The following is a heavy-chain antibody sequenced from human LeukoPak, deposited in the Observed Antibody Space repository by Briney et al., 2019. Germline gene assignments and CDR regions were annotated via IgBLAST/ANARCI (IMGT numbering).Heavy chain of an antibody. J-gene: IGHJ5*02. Sequence: SETLSLTCTVSGGSISSYYWSWIRQPPGKGLEWIGYIYYSGSTNYNPSLKSRVTISVDTSKNQFSLKLSSVTAADTAVYYCAREERRLGLERLAGYHWFDPWGQGTLVTVSS. CDR1: GGSISSYY. CDR2: IYYSGST. D-gene: IGHD1-1*01. V-gene: IGHV4-59*01. CDR3: AREERRLGLERLAGYHWFDP.